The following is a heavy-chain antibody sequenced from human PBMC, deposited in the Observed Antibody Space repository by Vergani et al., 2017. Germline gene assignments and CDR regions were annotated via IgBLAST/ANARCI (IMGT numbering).Heavy chain of an antibody. J-gene: IGHJ4*02. CDR1: GGSISSGGYS. V-gene: IGHV4-30-2*01. Sequence: QLQLQESGSGLVKPSQTLSLTCAVSGGSISSGGYSWSWIRQPPGKGLEWIGYIYHSGITYYNPSLKSRVTISVDRSKNQFSLKLSSVTAADTAVYYCARENPWLGSAFDYWGQGTLVTVSS. D-gene: IGHD6-19*01. CDR3: ARENPWLGSAFDY. CDR2: IYHSGIT.